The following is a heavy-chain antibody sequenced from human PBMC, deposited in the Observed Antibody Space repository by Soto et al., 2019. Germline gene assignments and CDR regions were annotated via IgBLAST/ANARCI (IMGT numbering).Heavy chain of an antibody. Sequence: PGGSLRLSCATSGFDFSNTWIRWVRQVPGQGLVWVSRINSDGSSIIYADSVKGRFTLSRDNAKNTVHLQMSSLRVEDTAVYYCAKDWYHTIDSWGQGIPVTVSS. CDR2: INSDGSSI. CDR1: GFDFSNTW. CDR3: AKDWYHTIDS. D-gene: IGHD1-20*01. J-gene: IGHJ4*02. V-gene: IGHV3-74*01.